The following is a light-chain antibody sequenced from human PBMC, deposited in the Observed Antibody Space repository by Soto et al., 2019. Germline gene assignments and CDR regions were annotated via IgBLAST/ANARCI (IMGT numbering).Light chain of an antibody. CDR2: GAV. V-gene: IGKV1-9*01. J-gene: IGKJ3*01. Sequence: IQLTQSPSSLSASIGDRVTITCRASQGISNYLAWYQQKPGKAPKLLIYGAVTLQSGVPSRFSGSGSATDFTLTISSLQPDDLATSYCQQLNNFPPFTFGPGTKVDLK. CDR3: QQLNNFPPFT. CDR1: QGISNY.